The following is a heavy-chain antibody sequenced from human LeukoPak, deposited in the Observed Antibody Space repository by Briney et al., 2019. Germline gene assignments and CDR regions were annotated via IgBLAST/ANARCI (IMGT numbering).Heavy chain of an antibody. Sequence: PGGSLRLSCAAPGFAFNNYVMTWVRQAPGKGLGWFSAISGSGDSTYYADSVKGRFTISRDSSKSTMYLQMTSLTAEDTAVYYCAKGSGTSRPYYLDYWGRGTLVTVSS. V-gene: IGHV3-23*01. CDR2: ISGSGDST. CDR3: AKGSGTSRPYYLDY. D-gene: IGHD6-25*01. J-gene: IGHJ4*02. CDR1: GFAFNNYV.